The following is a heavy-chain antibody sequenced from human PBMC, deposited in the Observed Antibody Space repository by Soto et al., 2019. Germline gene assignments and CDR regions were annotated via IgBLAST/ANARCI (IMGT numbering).Heavy chain of an antibody. Sequence: GGSLRLSCVASGFTFSNYAMSWVRQAPGKGLEWVSGISGSGGTTYYADSVKGRFTISRDNSKNALFLQMNSLRAGDTAVYYCAKDPQQCLNIFAYWGQGALVPVSS. CDR3: AKDPQQCLNIFAY. D-gene: IGHD2-2*01. CDR2: ISGSGGTT. CDR1: GFTFSNYA. J-gene: IGHJ4*02. V-gene: IGHV3-23*01.